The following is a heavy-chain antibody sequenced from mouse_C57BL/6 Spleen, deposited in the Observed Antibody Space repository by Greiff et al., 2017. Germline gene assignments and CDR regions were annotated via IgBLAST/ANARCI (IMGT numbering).Heavy chain of an antibody. Sequence: QVQLKQSGPELVKPGASVKISCKASGYAFSSSWMNWVKQRPGKGLEWIGRIYPGDGDTNYNGKFKGKATLTADKSSSTAYMQLSSLTSEDSAVYFCARDYDSYYAMDYWGQGTSVTVSS. D-gene: IGHD2-4*01. CDR1: GYAFSSSW. CDR3: ARDYDSYYAMDY. V-gene: IGHV1-82*01. J-gene: IGHJ4*01. CDR2: IYPGDGDT.